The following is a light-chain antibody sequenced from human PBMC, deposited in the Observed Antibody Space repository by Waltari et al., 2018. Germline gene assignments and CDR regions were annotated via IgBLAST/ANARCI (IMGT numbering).Light chain of an antibody. CDR3: CSYAGSYNYV. Sequence: QSALTQPRSVSGSPGQSVTISCTGTSSDVGGYNYVSWYQQHPGKAPKLMIYDVTKRPSRVPDHFSGSKSGNTASLTISGLQAEDEADYYCCSYAGSYNYVFGTGTKVTVL. CDR1: SSDVGGYNY. V-gene: IGLV2-11*01. CDR2: DVT. J-gene: IGLJ1*01.